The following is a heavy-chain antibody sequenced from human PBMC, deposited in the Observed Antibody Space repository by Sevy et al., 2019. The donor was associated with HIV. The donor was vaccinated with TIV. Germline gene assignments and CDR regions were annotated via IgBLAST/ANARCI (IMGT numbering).Heavy chain of an antibody. D-gene: IGHD4-17*01. Sequence: GGSLRLSCAASGFTFSSYGMHWVRQAPGKGLEWVAVIWYDGSNKYYADSVKGRFTISRDNSKNTLYLQMNSLRAEDTAVYYCVKGDHYGDAPDYWGQGTLVTVSS. CDR1: GFTFSSYG. CDR3: VKGDHYGDAPDY. V-gene: IGHV3-33*06. CDR2: IWYDGSNK. J-gene: IGHJ4*02.